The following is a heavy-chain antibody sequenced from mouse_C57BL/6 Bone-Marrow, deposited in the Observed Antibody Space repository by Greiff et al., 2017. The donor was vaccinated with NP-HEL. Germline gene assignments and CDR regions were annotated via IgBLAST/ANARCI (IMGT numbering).Heavy chain of an antibody. CDR2: IYPGDGDT. J-gene: IGHJ1*03. CDR1: GYAFSSSW. Sequence: QVQLQQSGPELVKPGASVKISCKASGYAFSSSWMNWVKQRPGKGLEWIGRIYPGDGDTNYNGKFKGKATLTADKSSSTAYMKLSSLTSEDSAVYFCARRFSGGYFDVWGTGTTVTVSS. CDR3: ARRFSGGYFDV. D-gene: IGHD3-2*02. V-gene: IGHV1-82*01.